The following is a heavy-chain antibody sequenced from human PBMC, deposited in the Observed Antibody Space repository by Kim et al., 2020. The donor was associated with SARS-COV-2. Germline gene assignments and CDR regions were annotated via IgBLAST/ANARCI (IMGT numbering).Heavy chain of an antibody. V-gene: IGHV4-61*01. CDR2: IYYSGST. D-gene: IGHD2-21*02. J-gene: IGHJ3*02. Sequence: SETLSLTCTVSGGSVSSGSYYWSWIRQPPGKGLEWIGYIYYSGSTNYNPSLKSRVTISVDTSKNQFSLKLSSVTAADTAVYYCARAPLAYCGGDCSRGAFDIWGQGTMVTVSS. CDR3: ARAPLAYCGGDCSRGAFDI. CDR1: GGSVSSGSYY.